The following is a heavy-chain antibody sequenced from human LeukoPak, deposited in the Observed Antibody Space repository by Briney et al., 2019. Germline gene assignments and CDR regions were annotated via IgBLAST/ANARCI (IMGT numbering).Heavy chain of an antibody. J-gene: IGHJ4*02. D-gene: IGHD5-18*01. CDR3: AKVHGYSYGYNFDY. Sequence: GGSLRLXCAASGFTYSSYAMSWVRLAPGKGLEWVSAISGSGGSTYYADSVKGRFTISRDNSKNTLYLQMNSLRAEDTAVYYCAKVHGYSYGYNFDYWGQGTLVTVSS. V-gene: IGHV3-23*01. CDR1: GFTYSSYA. CDR2: ISGSGGST.